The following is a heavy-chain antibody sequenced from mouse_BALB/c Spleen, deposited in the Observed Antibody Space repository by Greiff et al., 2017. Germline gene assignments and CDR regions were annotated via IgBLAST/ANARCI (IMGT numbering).Heavy chain of an antibody. V-gene: IGHV1-7*01. CDR2: INPSTGYT. D-gene: IGHD1-2*01. J-gene: IGHJ4*01. CDR1: GYTFTSYW. CDR3: ARRLRPPYYYAMDY. Sequence: QVQLQQSGAELAKPGASVKMSCKASGYTFTSYWMHWVKQRPGQGLEWIGYINPSTGYTEYNQKFKDKATLTADKSSSTAYMQLSSLTSEDSAVYYCARRLRPPYYYAMDYWGQGTSVTVSS.